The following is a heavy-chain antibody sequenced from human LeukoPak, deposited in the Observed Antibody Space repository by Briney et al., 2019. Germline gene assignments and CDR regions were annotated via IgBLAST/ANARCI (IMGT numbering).Heavy chain of an antibody. D-gene: IGHD2-21*01. J-gene: IGHJ5*02. V-gene: IGHV4-30-4*08. CDR3: ASRPHCGGDCYDWFDP. CDR2: IYYSGST. Sequence: PSETLSLTCTVSGGSISSGDHYWSWIRQPPGKGLEWIGYIYYSGSTYYNPSLKSRVTISVDTSKNQFSLKLSSVTAADTAVYFCASRPHCGGDCYDWFDPWGQGTLVTVSS. CDR1: GGSISSGDHY.